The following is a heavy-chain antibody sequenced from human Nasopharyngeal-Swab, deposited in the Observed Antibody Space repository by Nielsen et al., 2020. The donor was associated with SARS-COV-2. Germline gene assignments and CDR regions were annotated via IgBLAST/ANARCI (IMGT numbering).Heavy chain of an antibody. Sequence: GGSLRLSWEASGFTFGSYTMNWVRQVPGKGLEWVSFIRSSGSIAYYEDSVKGRFTISRDNANNPLYLQMKSLRADDTAVYYCVRDGALIQLWLLPHALDIWGQGTLVTVSS. CDR1: GFTFGSYT. J-gene: IGHJ3*02. V-gene: IGHV3-48*04. CDR3: VRDGALIQLWLLPHALDI. CDR2: IRSSGSIA. D-gene: IGHD5-18*01.